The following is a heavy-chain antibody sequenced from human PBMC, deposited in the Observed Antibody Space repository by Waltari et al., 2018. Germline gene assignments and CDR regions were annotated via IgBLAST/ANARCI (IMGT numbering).Heavy chain of an antibody. Sequence: QVKLQESGPGLVKSSETLSLTCTVSGGSISGYSWNWIRQPPGKGLEWIGFISYTGSATYNPSLESRVTISVDTSKNQFSLKLSSVTAADTAIYYCARDNAGADYWGQGTLVTVSS. CDR2: ISYTGSA. J-gene: IGHJ4*02. V-gene: IGHV4-59*01. CDR3: ARDNAGADY. D-gene: IGHD2-2*01. CDR1: GGSISGYS.